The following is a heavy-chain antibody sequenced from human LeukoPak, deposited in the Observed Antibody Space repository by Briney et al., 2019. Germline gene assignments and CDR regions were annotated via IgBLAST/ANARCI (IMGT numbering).Heavy chain of an antibody. J-gene: IGHJ5*02. Sequence: SETLSLTRTVSGGSISSGGYYWSWIRQHPGKGLEWIGYIYYSGSTYYNPSLESRVTISVDTSKNQFSLKLSSVTAADTAVYYCAREAGESPYYDFWSAPFDPWGQGTLVTVSS. V-gene: IGHV4-31*03. CDR3: AREAGESPYYDFWSAPFDP. CDR2: IYYSGST. CDR1: GGSISSGGYY. D-gene: IGHD3-3*01.